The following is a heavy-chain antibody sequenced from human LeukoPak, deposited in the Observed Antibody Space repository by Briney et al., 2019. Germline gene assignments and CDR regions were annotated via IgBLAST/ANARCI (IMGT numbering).Heavy chain of an antibody. CDR2: IIPILGIA. CDR1: GGTFSSYA. V-gene: IGHV1-69*04. J-gene: IGHJ4*02. D-gene: IGHD3-10*01. Sequence: SVKVSCKASGGTFSSYAISWVRQAPGQGLEWMGRIIPILGIANYAQKFQGRVTITADKSTSTAYMELSSLRSEDTAVYYCAKDQGVEVWFGEAGTGFDYWGQGTLVTVSS. CDR3: AKDQGVEVWFGEAGTGFDY.